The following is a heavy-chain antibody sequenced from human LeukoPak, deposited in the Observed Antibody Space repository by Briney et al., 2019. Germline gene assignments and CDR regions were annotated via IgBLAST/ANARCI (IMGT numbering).Heavy chain of an antibody. V-gene: IGHV4-34*01. CDR1: GGSFSGYY. CDR2: INHSGST. CDR3: ARGPVGFGLLWFGETLPSWFDP. J-gene: IGHJ5*02. Sequence: PSETLSLTCAVYGGSFSGYYWSWIRQPPGKGLEWIGEINHSGSTNYNPSLKSRVTISVDTSKNQFSLKLSSVTAADTAVYYCARGPVGFGLLWFGETLPSWFDPWGQGTLVTVSS. D-gene: IGHD3-10*01.